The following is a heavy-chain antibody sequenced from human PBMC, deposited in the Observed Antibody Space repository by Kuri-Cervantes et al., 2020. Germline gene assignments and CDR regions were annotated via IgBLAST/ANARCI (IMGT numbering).Heavy chain of an antibody. Sequence: ESLKISCAVYGGSFSGYYWSWIRQPPGKGLEWIGEINHSGSTNYNPSLKSRVTISVDTSKNQFSLKLSSVTAADTAVYYCARLNIYSTGLYNLFTVGWFDPWGQGTVVTVSS. CDR1: GGSFSGYY. CDR2: INHSGST. D-gene: IGHD2-8*02. V-gene: IGHV4-34*01. J-gene: IGHJ5*02. CDR3: ARLNIYSTGLYNLFTVGWFDP.